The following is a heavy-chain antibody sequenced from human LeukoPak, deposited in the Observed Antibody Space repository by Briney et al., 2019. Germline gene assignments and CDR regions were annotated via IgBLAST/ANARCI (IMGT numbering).Heavy chain of an antibody. CDR2: ITYDGSNK. J-gene: IGHJ4*02. Sequence: TGGSLRLSCAASGFIFSNYAMHWVRQAPGKGLEWLALITYDGSNKYYPDSVKGRFTVSRDNSKNTLYLQMNSLRVEDTAVYYCARVSSSSWYGYFDSWGQGTLVTVSS. D-gene: IGHD6-13*01. V-gene: IGHV3-33*01. CDR1: GFIFSNYA. CDR3: ARVSSSSWYGYFDS.